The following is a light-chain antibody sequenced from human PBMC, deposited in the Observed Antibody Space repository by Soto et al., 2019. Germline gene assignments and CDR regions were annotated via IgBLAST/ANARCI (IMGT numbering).Light chain of an antibody. CDR1: QTFGDS. Sequence: EIVLTQSPGTLSLSPGERATLSCRASQTFGDSLAWYQHRPGQAPRLLIYDASNTAPGIPDRFSGSGSGTEFTLTINSLKSEDFAVYYCQQYNNWPRTVGQGTKVDIK. V-gene: IGKV3D-15*01. CDR3: QQYNNWPRT. CDR2: DAS. J-gene: IGKJ1*01.